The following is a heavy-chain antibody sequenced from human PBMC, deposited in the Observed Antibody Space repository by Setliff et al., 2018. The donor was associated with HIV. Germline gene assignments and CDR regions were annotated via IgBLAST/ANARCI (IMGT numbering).Heavy chain of an antibody. CDR1: GDSISSSSYY. D-gene: IGHD6-19*01. J-gene: IGHJ5*02. CDR2: IYYSYST. Sequence: LTCTVSGDSISSSSYYWGWIRQPPGKGLEWIGSIYYSYSTYYNPSLKSRVTISLDTSKNQLSLKLSSVTAADTAVYYCASRGDSGWYYRSGFDPWGQGTQVTVS. V-gene: IGHV4-39*01. CDR3: ASRGDSGWYYRSGFDP.